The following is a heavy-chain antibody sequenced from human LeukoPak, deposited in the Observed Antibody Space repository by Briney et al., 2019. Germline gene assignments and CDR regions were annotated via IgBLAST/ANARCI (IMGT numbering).Heavy chain of an antibody. CDR2: IAMDGSNK. CDR1: GFTFSNYG. J-gene: IGHJ3*02. Sequence: GRSLRLSCAGSGFTFSNYGMHWVRQAPGQGLEGVGVIAMDGSNKYYADSVKGRFTISRDNSKNTLYLQMNSLRAEDTAVYYCAKKVFSGWYGAFDIWGQGTMVTVSS. D-gene: IGHD6-19*01. V-gene: IGHV3-30*18. CDR3: AKKVFSGWYGAFDI.